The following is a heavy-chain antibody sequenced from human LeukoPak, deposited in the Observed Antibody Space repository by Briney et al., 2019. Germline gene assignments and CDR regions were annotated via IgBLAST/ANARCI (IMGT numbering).Heavy chain of an antibody. V-gene: IGHV1-69*01. Sequence: ASVKVSCKASGGTFSSYAISWVRQAPGQGLEWMGGIIPIFGTANYAQKFQGRVTITADESTSTAYMELSSLRSEDTAVYYCARGTLLSGSPTNTFDYWGQGTLVTVSS. CDR3: ARGTLLSGSPTNTFDY. CDR1: GGTFSSYA. CDR2: IIPIFGTA. D-gene: IGHD5-12*01. J-gene: IGHJ4*02.